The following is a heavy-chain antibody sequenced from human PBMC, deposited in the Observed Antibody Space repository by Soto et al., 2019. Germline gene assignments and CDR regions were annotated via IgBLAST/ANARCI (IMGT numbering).Heavy chain of an antibody. D-gene: IGHD2-2*01. V-gene: IGHV3-48*01. CDR2: ISSSSSTI. CDR3: ASYCSSTSCYGF. CDR1: GFTFSSYS. J-gene: IGHJ4*02. Sequence: EVQLVESGGGLVQPGGSLRLSCAASGFTFSSYSMNWVRQAPGKGLEWVSYISSSSSTIYYADSVKGRFTISRDNAKNSLYLQMNSLRAEDTDVYYCASYCSSTSCYGFWGQGTLVTVSS.